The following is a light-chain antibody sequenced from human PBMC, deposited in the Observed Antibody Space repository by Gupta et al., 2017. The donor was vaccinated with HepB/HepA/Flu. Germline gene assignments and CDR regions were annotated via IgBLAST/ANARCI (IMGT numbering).Light chain of an antibody. Sequence: QSALTQPASVSGSPGQSITISCTGTSSDVGSYDLVSWYQRHRGKAPKLMIYEVTKRPSGVSYRFSGSKSANTASLTISGLQAEDEADYFCCSYGGRSTGVFGGGTKLTVL. J-gene: IGLJ3*02. V-gene: IGLV2-23*02. CDR1: SSDVGSYDL. CDR3: CSYGGRSTGV. CDR2: EVT.